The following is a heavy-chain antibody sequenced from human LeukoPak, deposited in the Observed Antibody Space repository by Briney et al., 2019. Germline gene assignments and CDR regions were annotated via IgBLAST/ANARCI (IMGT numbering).Heavy chain of an antibody. Sequence: SETLSLTCTVSGGSISSYYWSWIRQPPGKGLEWIGYIYYSGSTNYNPSLKSRVTISVDTSKNQFSLKLSSVTAADTAVYYCARDVSSSGYFDYWGQGTLVTVSS. CDR2: IYYSGST. CDR3: ARDVSSSGYFDY. CDR1: GGSISSYY. V-gene: IGHV4-59*01. J-gene: IGHJ4*02. D-gene: IGHD6-13*01.